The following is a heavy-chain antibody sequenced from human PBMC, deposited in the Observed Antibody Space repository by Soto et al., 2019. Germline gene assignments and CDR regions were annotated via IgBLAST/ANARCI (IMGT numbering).Heavy chain of an antibody. Sequence: GGSLRLSCAASGFTFSSYGMHWVRQAPGKGLEWVAVIWYDGSNKYYADSVKGRFTISRDNSKNTLYLQMNSLRAEDTAVYYCARDPPPTGTTFFYGMDVWGQGTTVTVSS. J-gene: IGHJ6*02. CDR1: GFTFSSYG. CDR2: IWYDGSNK. D-gene: IGHD1-7*01. CDR3: ARDPPPTGTTFFYGMDV. V-gene: IGHV3-33*08.